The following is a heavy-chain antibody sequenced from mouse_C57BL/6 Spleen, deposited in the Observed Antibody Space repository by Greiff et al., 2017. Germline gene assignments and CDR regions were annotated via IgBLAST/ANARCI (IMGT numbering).Heavy chain of an antibody. Sequence: EVQLVESGGGLVQPKGSLKLSCAASGFTFNTYAMHWVRQAPGTGLEWVGRLRSKSSNYATYYADSVKDRFTISRDDSQSMLYLQMNNLKTEDTAMYYGVRDADYGWFAYWGQGTLVTGSA. CDR3: VRDADYGWFAY. D-gene: IGHD2-4*01. J-gene: IGHJ3*01. CDR1: GFTFNTYA. V-gene: IGHV10-3*01. CDR2: LRSKSSNYAT.